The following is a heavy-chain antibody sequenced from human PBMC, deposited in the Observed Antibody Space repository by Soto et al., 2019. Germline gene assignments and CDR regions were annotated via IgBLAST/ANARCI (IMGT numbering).Heavy chain of an antibody. J-gene: IGHJ4*02. CDR3: AKDYNPSSIATPTGF. V-gene: IGHV3-21*01. Sequence: GGSLRLSCAASGFTFSSYSMNWVRQAPGKGLEWVSSISSSSSYIYYADSVKGRFTISRDNAKNSLYLQMNSLRAEDTAVYYCAKDYNPSSIATPTGFWGQGTLVTVSS. D-gene: IGHD6-6*01. CDR1: GFTFSSYS. CDR2: ISSSSSYI.